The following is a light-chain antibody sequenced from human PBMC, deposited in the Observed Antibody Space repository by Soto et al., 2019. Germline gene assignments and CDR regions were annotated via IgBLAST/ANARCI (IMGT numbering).Light chain of an antibody. CDR3: QQYGSSPWT. CDR2: GAS. V-gene: IGKV3-20*01. CDR1: QSISSSH. J-gene: IGKJ1*01. Sequence: EIVLTQSPGTLSLSPGERATLSCRASQSISSSHLAWYQQNPGQAPRLLIYGASTRATGIPGRFSGSGSETDFTLTISRLEPEDFAVYYCQQYGSSPWTFGQVTKVDIK.